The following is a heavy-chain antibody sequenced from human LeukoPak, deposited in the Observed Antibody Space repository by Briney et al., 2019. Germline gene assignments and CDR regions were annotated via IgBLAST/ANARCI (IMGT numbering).Heavy chain of an antibody. V-gene: IGHV3-33*06. CDR2: IWYDGSNK. CDR1: GFTFSSYG. CDR3: AKDTNALWFSELEYYFDY. J-gene: IGHJ4*02. Sequence: GRSLRLSCAASGFTFSSYGMHWVRQAPGKGLEWVAVIWYDGSNKYYADSVKGRFTISRDNSKNTLYLQMNSLRAEDTAVYYCAKDTNALWFSELEYYFDYWGQGTLVTVSS. D-gene: IGHD3-10*01.